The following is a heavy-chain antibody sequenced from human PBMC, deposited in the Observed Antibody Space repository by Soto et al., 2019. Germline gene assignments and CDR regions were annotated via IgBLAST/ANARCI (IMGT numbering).Heavy chain of an antibody. V-gene: IGHV1-24*01. CDR2: FDPEDGET. Sequence: ASVKVSCKVSGYTLTELSMHWVRQAPGKGLEGMGGFDPEDGETICAQKFQGRVTMTEDTSTDKAYMEVSSLRSEDTVVYYCATDNPRKTYCSSTSCYVGGAFDIWGQGTMVTVSS. CDR1: GYTLTELS. D-gene: IGHD2-2*01. CDR3: ATDNPRKTYCSSTSCYVGGAFDI. J-gene: IGHJ3*02.